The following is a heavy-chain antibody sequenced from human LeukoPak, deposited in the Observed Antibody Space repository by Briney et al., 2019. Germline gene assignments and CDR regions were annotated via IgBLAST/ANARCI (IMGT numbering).Heavy chain of an antibody. CDR1: RYTFTSYG. J-gene: IGHJ6*02. Sequence: GASVKVSCKSSRYTFTSYGISWVRQAPGQGLEWMGWISAYNGNTNYAQKLQGRVTMTTDTSTSTAYMELRSLRSDDTAVYYCARGSRWFGELSLYGMDVWGQGTTVTVSS. D-gene: IGHD3-10*01. V-gene: IGHV1-18*01. CDR3: ARGSRWFGELSLYGMDV. CDR2: ISAYNGNT.